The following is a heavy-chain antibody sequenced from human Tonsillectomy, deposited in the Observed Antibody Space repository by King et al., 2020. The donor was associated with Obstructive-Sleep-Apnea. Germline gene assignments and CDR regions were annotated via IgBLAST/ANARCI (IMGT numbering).Heavy chain of an antibody. CDR2: IYYSGST. J-gene: IGHJ5*02. Sequence: HVQLQESGPGLVKPSETLSLTCTVSGGSISSHYWSWIRQPPGKGLEWIGNIYYSGSTNNNPSLKSLVTISVDTSKSQISLKLSSVTAADTAVYYCARLLWFGELHWFDPWGQGTLVTVFS. CDR3: ARLLWFGELHWFDP. D-gene: IGHD3-10*01. V-gene: IGHV4-59*08. CDR1: GGSISSHY.